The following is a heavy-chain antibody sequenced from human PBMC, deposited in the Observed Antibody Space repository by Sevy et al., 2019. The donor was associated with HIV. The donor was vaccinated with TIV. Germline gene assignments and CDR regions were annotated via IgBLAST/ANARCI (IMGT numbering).Heavy chain of an antibody. CDR3: AKAGGYSSSSTGFDY. CDR1: EFTFSSYA. D-gene: IGHD6-6*01. J-gene: IGHJ4*02. V-gene: IGHV3-23*01. CDR2: ISGSGGST. Sequence: GGSLRLSCAASEFTFSSYAMSWVRQAPGKGLEWVSAISGSGGSTYYADSVKGRFTISRDNSKNTLYLQMNSLRAEDTAVYYCAKAGGYSSSSTGFDYWGQGTLVTVSS.